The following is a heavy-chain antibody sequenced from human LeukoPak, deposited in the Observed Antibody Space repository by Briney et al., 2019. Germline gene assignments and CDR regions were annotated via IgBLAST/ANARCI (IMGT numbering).Heavy chain of an antibody. J-gene: IGHJ3*02. CDR3: VKDAITMVRGVIFVAFDI. CDR1: GFTFSSYA. Sequence: GGSLRLSCSASGFTFSSYAMHWVRQAPGKGLEYVSAISSNGGSTYYADSVKGRFTISRDNSKNTLYLQMSSLRAEDTAVYYCVKDAITMVRGVIFVAFDIWGQGTMVTVSS. CDR2: ISSNGGST. D-gene: IGHD3-10*01. V-gene: IGHV3-64D*06.